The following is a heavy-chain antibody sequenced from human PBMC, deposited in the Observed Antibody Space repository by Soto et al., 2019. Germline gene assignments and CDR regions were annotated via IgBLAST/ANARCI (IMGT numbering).Heavy chain of an antibody. V-gene: IGHV4-34*01. D-gene: IGHD2-15*01. J-gene: IGHJ6*03. CDR2: INHSGSI. CDR1: GGSFSGYY. CDR3: ARGEVVVGATHYYYHMDV. Sequence: QVQLHQWGAGLLKPSETLSLTCAVYGGSFSGYYWSWIRQSPGKGLEWIGEINHSGSINYNPSLKRRVTISVATYKTQFSLKMSSVPAADTAVYYCARGEVVVGATHYYYHMDVWGRGTTVTVSS.